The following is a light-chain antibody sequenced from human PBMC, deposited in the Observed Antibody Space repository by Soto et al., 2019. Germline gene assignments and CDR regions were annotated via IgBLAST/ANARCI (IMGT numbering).Light chain of an antibody. J-gene: IGKJ2*01. Sequence: EIVMTQSPATLSVSPGERATLSCRASQSVTTDLAWYQQKPGQAPRLLIYGASTRATGIPGKFSGSGSGTEFTLTISSLQSEDFAVYYCQQYYNWPPYTFGQGTKLEI. CDR1: QSVTTD. CDR3: QQYYNWPPYT. CDR2: GAS. V-gene: IGKV3-15*01.